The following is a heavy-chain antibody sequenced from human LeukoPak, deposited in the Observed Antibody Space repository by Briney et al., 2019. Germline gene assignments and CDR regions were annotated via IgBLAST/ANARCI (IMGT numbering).Heavy chain of an antibody. CDR2: IYYSGST. D-gene: IGHD3-10*01. V-gene: IGHV4-30-4*01. J-gene: IGHJ4*02. Sequence: PSETLSLTCTVSGGSISSNDYYWTWIRQPPGKGLEWIGYIYYSGSTYYSPSLKSRVTISVDTSKNQFSLKMSSVTAADTAVYYCTRVRVWRFGDFWHNWGQGTLVTVSS. CDR1: GGSISSNDYY. CDR3: TRVRVWRFGDFWHN.